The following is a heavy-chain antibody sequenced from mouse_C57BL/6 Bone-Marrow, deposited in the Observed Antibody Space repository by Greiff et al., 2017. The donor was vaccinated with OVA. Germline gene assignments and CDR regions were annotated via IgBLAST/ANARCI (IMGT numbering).Heavy chain of an antibody. CDR2: IRNKDNGYTT. Sequence: EVHLVESGGGLVQPGGSLSLSCAASGFTFTDYYMSWVRQPPGKALEWLGFIRNKDNGYTTEYSASVKGRFTISRDNSQSILYLQMNALRAEDSATYYCARLLAKAMDYWGQGTSVTVSS. J-gene: IGHJ4*01. D-gene: IGHD1-1*01. CDR1: GFTFTDYY. V-gene: IGHV7-3*01. CDR3: ARLLAKAMDY.